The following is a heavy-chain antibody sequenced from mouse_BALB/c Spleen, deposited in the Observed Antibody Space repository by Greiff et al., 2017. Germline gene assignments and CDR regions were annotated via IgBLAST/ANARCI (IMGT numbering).Heavy chain of an antibody. V-gene: IGHV1-7*01. CDR2: INPSTGYT. D-gene: IGHD1-2*01. Sequence: VQVVESGAELAKPGASVKMSCKASGYTFTSYWMHWVKQRPGQGLEWIGYINPSTGYTEYNQKFKDKATLTADKSSSTAYMQLSSLTSEDSAVYYCARLRLRDYWGQGTTLTVSS. J-gene: IGHJ2*01. CDR3: ARLRLRDY. CDR1: GYTFTSYW.